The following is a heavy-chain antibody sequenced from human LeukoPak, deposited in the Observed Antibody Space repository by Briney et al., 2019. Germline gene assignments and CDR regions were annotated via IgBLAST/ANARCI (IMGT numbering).Heavy chain of an antibody. D-gene: IGHD6-6*01. Sequence: SETLSLTCAVYGGSLSGYNCIWIRQPPGKGLEWIGEINHSGSTNYSPSLKSRVAISVDTSKNQFSLKLSSVTAADTAVYYCARGGRSIAALPDYWGQGTLVTVSS. CDR2: INHSGST. J-gene: IGHJ4*02. CDR3: ARGGRSIAALPDY. CDR1: GGSLSGYN. V-gene: IGHV4-34*01.